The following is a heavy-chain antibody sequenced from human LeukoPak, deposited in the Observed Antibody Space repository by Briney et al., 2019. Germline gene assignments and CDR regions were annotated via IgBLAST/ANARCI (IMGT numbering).Heavy chain of an antibody. CDR1: GFTFSGYA. V-gene: IGHV3-23*01. D-gene: IGHD3-16*01. J-gene: IGHJ4*02. Sequence: PGGSLRLSCAASGFTFSGYAMSWVRQAPGKGLEWVSATIGSGDTTYYAASVKGRLTISRDNSKNTLYLQMNSLRAEDTAVYYCAKVTGGDMITYGGLDYWGQGTLVTVSS. CDR2: TIGSGDTT. CDR3: AKVTGGDMITYGGLDY.